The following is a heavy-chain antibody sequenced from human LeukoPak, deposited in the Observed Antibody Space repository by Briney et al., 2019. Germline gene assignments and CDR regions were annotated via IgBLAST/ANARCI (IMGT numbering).Heavy chain of an antibody. V-gene: IGHV4-34*01. Sequence: SETLSLTCAVYGGSFSGYYWSWIRQPPGKGLEWIGEINHSGSTNYNPSLKSRVTISVDTSKNQFSLKLGSVTAADTAVYYCATGGCSSTSCYRRYYYYMDVWGKGTTVTVSS. J-gene: IGHJ6*03. CDR2: INHSGST. D-gene: IGHD2-2*01. CDR3: ATGGCSSTSCYRRYYYYMDV. CDR1: GGSFSGYY.